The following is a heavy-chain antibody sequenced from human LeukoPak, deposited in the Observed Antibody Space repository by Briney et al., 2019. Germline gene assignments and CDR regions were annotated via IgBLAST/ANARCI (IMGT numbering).Heavy chain of an antibody. D-gene: IGHD3-10*01. J-gene: IGHJ4*02. CDR1: GFTFSSYA. V-gene: IGHV3-23*01. CDR2: ISGSGGST. Sequence: GGSLRLSCAATGFTFSSYAMSWVRQAPGKGLEWVSAISGSGGSTYYADSVMGRFTISRDNSKNTLYLQMNSLRAEDTAVYYCAMLLLWFGEGPFDYWGQGTLVTVSS. CDR3: AMLLLWFGEGPFDY.